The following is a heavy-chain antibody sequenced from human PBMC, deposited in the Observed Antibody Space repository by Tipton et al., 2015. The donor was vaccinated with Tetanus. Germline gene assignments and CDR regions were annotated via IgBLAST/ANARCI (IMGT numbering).Heavy chain of an antibody. D-gene: IGHD6-19*01. Sequence: LRLSCTVSGGSVSSGSYYWSWIRHPPGKGLEWIGYIYYSGSTNYNPSLKSRVTISVDTSKNQFSLKLSSVTAADTAVYYCARAEYSSGWFSTDRDYYYGMDVWGQGTTVTVSS. CDR3: ARAEYSSGWFSTDRDYYYGMDV. V-gene: IGHV4-61*01. CDR1: GGSVSSGSYY. J-gene: IGHJ6*02. CDR2: IYYSGST.